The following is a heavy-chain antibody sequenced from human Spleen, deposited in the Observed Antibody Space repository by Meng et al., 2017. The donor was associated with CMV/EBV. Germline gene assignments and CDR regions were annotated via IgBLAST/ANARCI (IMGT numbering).Heavy chain of an antibody. Sequence: GESLKISCAASGFSVSTSYMSWVRQAPGKGLEWVSVIYSGGITFYADSVEGRFTISRDNSKNTLYLQMNSLRAEDTAVYYCAASSGYQLSSFDYWGQGTLVTVSS. V-gene: IGHV3-66*02. CDR1: GFSVSTSY. CDR3: AASSGYQLSSFDY. J-gene: IGHJ4*02. CDR2: IYSGGIT. D-gene: IGHD3-22*01.